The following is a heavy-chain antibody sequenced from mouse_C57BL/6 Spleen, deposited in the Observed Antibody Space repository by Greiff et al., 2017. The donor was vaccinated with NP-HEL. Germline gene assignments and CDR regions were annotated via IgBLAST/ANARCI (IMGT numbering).Heavy chain of an antibody. D-gene: IGHD1-1*01. CDR2: IYPGDGDT. J-gene: IGHJ2*01. CDR3: ARRNYGGVFYY. V-gene: IGHV1-82*01. Sequence: QVQLKESGPELVKPGASVKISCKASGYAFSSSWMNWVKQRPGKGLEWIGRIYPGDGDTNYNGKFKGKATLTADKSSSTAYMQLSSLTSEDSAVYFCARRNYGGVFYYWGQGTTLTVSS. CDR1: GYAFSSSW.